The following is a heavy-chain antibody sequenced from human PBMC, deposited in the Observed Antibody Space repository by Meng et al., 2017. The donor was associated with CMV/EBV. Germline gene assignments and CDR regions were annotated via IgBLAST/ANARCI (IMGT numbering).Heavy chain of an antibody. J-gene: IGHJ4*02. CDR2: IYTSGST. D-gene: IGHD4-23*01. CDR1: VCSISSYY. V-gene: IGHV4-4*07. CDR3: ARVLRWNGVIDY. Sequence: GQLQESVPGLVKPSETLSLTCISSVCSISSYYGSWIRQPAGKGLEWIGRIYTSGSTNYNPSLKSRVTTSVDTSKNQFSLKLSSVTAADTAVYYCARVLRWNGVIDYWGQGTLVTVSS.